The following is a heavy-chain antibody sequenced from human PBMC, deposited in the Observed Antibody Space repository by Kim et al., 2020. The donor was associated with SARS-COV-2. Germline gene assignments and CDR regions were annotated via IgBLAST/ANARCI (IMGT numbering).Heavy chain of an antibody. D-gene: IGHD5-12*01. J-gene: IGHJ4*02. Sequence: PTYAQGFTGLFVFSLDTSVSTAYLKISSLKAEDTAVYYCAREDIVATLDYWGQGTLVTVSS. V-gene: IGHV7-4-1*02. CDR3: AREDIVATLDY. CDR2: P.